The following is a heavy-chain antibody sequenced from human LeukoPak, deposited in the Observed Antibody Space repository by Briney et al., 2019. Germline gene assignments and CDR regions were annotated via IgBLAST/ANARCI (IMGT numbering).Heavy chain of an antibody. Sequence: GGSLRLSCAASRFTFSAYSLHWVRQAPGKGLEWVAVISNDGNNKYYADSVKGRFSISRDNSKNTLYLQMNSLRPEDTAVYYCASPKPRDGHGYYFDLWGQGTLVTVSS. J-gene: IGHJ4*02. CDR3: ASPKPRDGHGYYFDL. CDR2: ISNDGNNK. D-gene: IGHD5-24*01. V-gene: IGHV3-30-3*01. CDR1: RFTFSAYS.